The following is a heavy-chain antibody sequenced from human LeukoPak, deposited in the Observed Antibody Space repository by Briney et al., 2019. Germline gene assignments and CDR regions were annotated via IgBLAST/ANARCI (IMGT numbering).Heavy chain of an antibody. CDR3: ARAQDFSDSSGPNYLDF. J-gene: IGHJ4*02. CDR1: GYSLSSGFF. V-gene: IGHV4-38-2*02. D-gene: IGHD3-22*01. Sequence: PSETLSLTCTVTGYSLSSGFFCDWIRQSPGKGLVWIGSFSHRGGSYHNPSLKSRVTISVDTSKNQFSLKLLSVTAADTAVYYCARAQDFSDSSGPNYLDFWGQGILVTVSS. CDR2: FSHRGGS.